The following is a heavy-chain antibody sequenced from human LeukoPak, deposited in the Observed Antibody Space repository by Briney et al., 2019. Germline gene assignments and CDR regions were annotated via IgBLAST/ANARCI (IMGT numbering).Heavy chain of an antibody. D-gene: IGHD3-16*02. CDR1: GFTFSSYW. Sequence: GGSLRLSCAASGFTFSSYWMSWVRQAPGKGLEWVANIKQDGSEKYYVDSVKGRFTISRDNDKNSLFLQMTSLRAEDSAVYYCARVGGRYSPLGYWGQGTLVTVSS. J-gene: IGHJ4*02. V-gene: IGHV3-7*01. CDR3: ARVGGRYSPLGY. CDR2: IKQDGSEK.